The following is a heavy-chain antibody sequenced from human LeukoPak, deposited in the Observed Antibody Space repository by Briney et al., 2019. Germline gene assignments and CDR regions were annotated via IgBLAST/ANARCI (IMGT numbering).Heavy chain of an antibody. CDR2: ISSSSIYI. J-gene: IGHJ4*02. V-gene: IGHV3-21*01. Sequence: GGSLRLSCAASGFTFSGYSMNWVRQAPGKGLEWVSSISSSSIYIYYADSVEGRFTVSRDNARNSLYLQMNSLRAEDTAVYYCARKVAAPDYWGQGTLVTVSS. CDR3: ARKVAAPDY. D-gene: IGHD6-19*01. CDR1: GFTFSGYS.